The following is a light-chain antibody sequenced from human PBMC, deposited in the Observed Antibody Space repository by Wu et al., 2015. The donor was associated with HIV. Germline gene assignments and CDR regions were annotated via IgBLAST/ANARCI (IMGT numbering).Light chain of an antibody. CDR1: QSVNIN. Sequence: LMTQSPVTLSVSPGERATLSCRASQSVNINLAWYQQKPGQAPRLLIYGASTRAAGTPARFSASGSGTEFTLTISSLQSEDFAVYYCQQYGSSPYTFGQGTKLEIK. J-gene: IGKJ2*01. CDR3: QQYGSSPYT. V-gene: IGKV3-15*01. CDR2: GAS.